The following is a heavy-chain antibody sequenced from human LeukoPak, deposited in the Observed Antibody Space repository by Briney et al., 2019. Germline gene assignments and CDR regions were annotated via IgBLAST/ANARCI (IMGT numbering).Heavy chain of an antibody. Sequence: GRSLRLSCAASGFXFSSYGMHWVRQAPGKGLEWVAVIWYDGSNKYYADSVKGRFTISRDNSKNTLYLRMNSLRAEDTAVYYCARNYGPHPSYGMDVWGQGTTVTVSS. J-gene: IGHJ6*02. V-gene: IGHV3-33*01. CDR3: ARNYGPHPSYGMDV. CDR2: IWYDGSNK. D-gene: IGHD3-16*01. CDR1: GFXFSSYG.